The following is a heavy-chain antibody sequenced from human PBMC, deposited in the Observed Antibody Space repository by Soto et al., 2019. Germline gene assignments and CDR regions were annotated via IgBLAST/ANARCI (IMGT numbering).Heavy chain of an antibody. D-gene: IGHD1-1*01. J-gene: IGHJ4*02. CDR3: ARARYGDY. Sequence: QVHLVQSGAEVKKPGASVKVSCKGSGYAFTTYGITWVRQAPGQGLEWMGWISAHNGNTNYAQKRQGRVTVTRDTSTSTAYMELRSMRSDDPAVYYCARARYGDYWGQGALVTVSS. CDR1: GYAFTTYG. CDR2: ISAHNGNT. V-gene: IGHV1-18*01.